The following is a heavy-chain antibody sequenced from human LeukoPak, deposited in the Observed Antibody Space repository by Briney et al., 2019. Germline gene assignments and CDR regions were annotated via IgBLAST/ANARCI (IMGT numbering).Heavy chain of an antibody. D-gene: IGHD3-3*01. CDR3: ATDRGWRTSGYYLYYFEY. Sequence: GGSLRLSCAASGFTFSSYSMNWVRQAPGKGLEWVSYISGTSLTIYYADSVKGRFTISRDNAKNSLYLQMNSLRAEDTAVYYCATDRGWRTSGYYLYYFEYWGQGTLVTYSS. CDR1: GFTFSSYS. V-gene: IGHV3-48*01. J-gene: IGHJ4*02. CDR2: ISGTSLTI.